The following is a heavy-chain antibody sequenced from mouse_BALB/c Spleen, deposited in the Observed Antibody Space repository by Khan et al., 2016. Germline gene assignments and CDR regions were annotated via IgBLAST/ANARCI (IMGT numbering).Heavy chain of an antibody. CDR1: GYTFTNYG. V-gene: IGHV9-3*02. Sequence: QIQLVQSGPELKKPGETVKISCKAPGYTFTNYGMTWVKQAPGKGLKWMGWINTNTGEPTYAEDFKGRFAFSLETSANTAYLQINNLKNEDTATYFCERYGTGTWVAYWGQGTLVTVSA. CDR3: ERYGTGTWVAY. CDR2: INTNTGEP. J-gene: IGHJ3*01. D-gene: IGHD2-1*01.